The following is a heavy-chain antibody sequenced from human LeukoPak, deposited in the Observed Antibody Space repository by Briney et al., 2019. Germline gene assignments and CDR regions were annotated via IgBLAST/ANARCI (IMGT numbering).Heavy chain of an antibody. J-gene: IGHJ4*02. Sequence: PGGSLRLSCVASGVTLSNYAMSWARQAPGKGLEWVSGISSSGSGGNTYYADSVKGRFTISRDSSRNTLFLHMNTLRAEDTAIYYCAKNTGGTCYSPIDHWGQGTLVTVSS. CDR1: GVTLSNYA. CDR2: ISSSGSGGNT. D-gene: IGHD2-15*01. CDR3: AKNTGGTCYSPIDH. V-gene: IGHV3-23*01.